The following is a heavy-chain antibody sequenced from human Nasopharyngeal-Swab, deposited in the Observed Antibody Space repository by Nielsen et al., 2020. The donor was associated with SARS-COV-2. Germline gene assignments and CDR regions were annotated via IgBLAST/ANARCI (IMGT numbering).Heavy chain of an antibody. CDR3: AKTFLIAPRTYDY. V-gene: IGHV3-23*01. Sequence: GASLKISCAASGFNFASFAMTWVRQAPGKGLEWVSTIGTSDDTYYTDSVKGRFAISRDNSKNKVYLQMDSLRPDDTALYYCAKTFLIAPRTYDYWGQATLVTVSS. D-gene: IGHD2/OR15-2a*01. CDR1: GFNFASFA. J-gene: IGHJ4*02. CDR2: IGTSDDT.